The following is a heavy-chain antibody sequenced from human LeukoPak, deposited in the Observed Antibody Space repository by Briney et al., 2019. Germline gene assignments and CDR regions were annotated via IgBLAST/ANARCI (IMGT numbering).Heavy chain of an antibody. J-gene: IGHJ4*02. CDR3: GRYSAAAGTGGDY. D-gene: IGHD6-13*01. CDR1: GYTFTGYY. Sequence: ASVKVSCKASGYTFTGYYMHWVRQAPGQGLEWMGWINPNSGGTNYAQKFQGRVTMTRDTSISTAYMELSRLRSDDTAVYYCGRYSAAAGTGGDYWGQGTLVTVSS. V-gene: IGHV1-2*02. CDR2: INPNSGGT.